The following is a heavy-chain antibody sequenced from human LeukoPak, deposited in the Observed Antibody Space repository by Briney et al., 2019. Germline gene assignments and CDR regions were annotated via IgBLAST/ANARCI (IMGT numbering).Heavy chain of an antibody. V-gene: IGHV4-59*08. J-gene: IGHJ4*02. CDR3: ARSLLWSPYFDY. CDR1: GGSISSYY. Sequence: SETLSLTCTVSGGSISSYYWSWLRQPPGKGLEWIGYIYYSGSTNYNPSLKSRVTISVDTSKNQFSLKLSSVTAADTAVYYCARSLLWSPYFDYWGQGTLVTVSS. CDR2: IYYSGST. D-gene: IGHD3-10*01.